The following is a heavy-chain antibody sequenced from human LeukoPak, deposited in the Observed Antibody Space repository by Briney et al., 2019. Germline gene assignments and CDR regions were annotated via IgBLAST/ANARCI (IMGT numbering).Heavy chain of an antibody. Sequence: SETLSLTCTVSGGSISRHYWSWIRQPPGKGLEWIGYIYYSGSTNYSPSLKSRVTISVDTSKNQFSLKLNSVTAADTAVYYCARDREAQLVLFAFDIWGQGTMVTVSS. V-gene: IGHV4-59*11. CDR3: ARDREAQLVLFAFDI. D-gene: IGHD6-6*01. J-gene: IGHJ3*02. CDR2: IYYSGST. CDR1: GGSISRHY.